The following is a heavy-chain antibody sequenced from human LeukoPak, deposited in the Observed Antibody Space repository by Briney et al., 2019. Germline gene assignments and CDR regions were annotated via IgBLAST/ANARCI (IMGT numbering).Heavy chain of an antibody. CDR2: INHSGST. D-gene: IGHD3-10*01. CDR1: GGSFSGYY. CDR3: ARGRGYYYGSGSYHFDY. V-gene: IGHV4-34*01. Sequence: PSETLSLTCAVYGGSFSGYYWSWIRQPPGKGLEWIGGINHSGSTNYNPSLKSRVTISVDTSKNQFSLKLSSVTAADTAVYYCARGRGYYYGSGSYHFDYWGQGTLVTVSS. J-gene: IGHJ4*02.